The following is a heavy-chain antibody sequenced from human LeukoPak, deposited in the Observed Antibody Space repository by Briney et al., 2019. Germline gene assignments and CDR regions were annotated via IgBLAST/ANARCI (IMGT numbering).Heavy chain of an antibody. V-gene: IGHV4-34*01. J-gene: IGHJ5*02. D-gene: IGHD4-17*01. CDR3: ATHGRYGDFRYNWFDP. CDR2: INHTGST. Sequence: SETLSLTCAVYGGSFSSYYWSWIRQPPGKGLEWIGEINHTGSTNYNPSLKSRVTISVDTSKNQFSLKLSSVTAADTAVYHCATHGRYGDFRYNWFDPWGQGTLVTVSS. CDR1: GGSFSSYY.